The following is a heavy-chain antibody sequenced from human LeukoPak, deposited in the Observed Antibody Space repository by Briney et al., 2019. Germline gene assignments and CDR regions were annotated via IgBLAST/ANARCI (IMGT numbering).Heavy chain of an antibody. CDR2: ISGSSGSI. V-gene: IGHV3-21*01. CDR3: ARANPPAISFFDW. D-gene: IGHD3-9*01. J-gene: IGHJ4*02. Sequence: KPAGFLRLSCAASGFTFSSYSMNWVRLAPGKWLHWLASISGSSGSIYYADSVKGRFTISRDNAKNSLYLQMNSLRAEDTAVYYCARANPPAISFFDWWGQGTLVSVSS. CDR1: GFTFSSYS.